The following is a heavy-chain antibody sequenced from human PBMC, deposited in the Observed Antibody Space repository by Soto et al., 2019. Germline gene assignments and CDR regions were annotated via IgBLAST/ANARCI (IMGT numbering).Heavy chain of an antibody. J-gene: IGHJ6*02. V-gene: IGHV1-69*06. D-gene: IGHD2-2*01. CDR1: GGIFSSYA. CDR3: ARASTLTVHCGSVSCPRMDV. Sequence: QVQLVQSGAEVKKPGSPVKVSCKASGGIFSSYAISWVRQAPGQGLEWMGGILPIFGTANYARKFQGRVTITADRSTSTAYMELSSLRSEDTAVYYCARASTLTVHCGSVSCPRMDVWGQGTTVTVSS. CDR2: ILPIFGTA.